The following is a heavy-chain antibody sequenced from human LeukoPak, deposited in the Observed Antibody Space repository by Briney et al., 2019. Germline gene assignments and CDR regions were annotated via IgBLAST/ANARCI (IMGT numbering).Heavy chain of an antibody. CDR2: IRSKACGGTT. Sequence: GGSLRLSCTTSGFTFGDYAMSWFRQAPGKGLEWVGFIRSKACGGTTEYAASVKGRFTIARDDSDSIAYLQMNSLKIEDTAVYYCTTETEYTAMDYWGQGTLVTVSS. D-gene: IGHD5-18*01. J-gene: IGHJ4*02. V-gene: IGHV3-49*03. CDR3: TTETEYTAMDY. CDR1: GFTFGDYA.